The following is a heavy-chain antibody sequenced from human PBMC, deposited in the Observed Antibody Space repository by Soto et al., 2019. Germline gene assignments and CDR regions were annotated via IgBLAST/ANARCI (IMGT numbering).Heavy chain of an antibody. CDR3: AKEYNCNYYYYGMYV. D-gene: IGHD1-20*01. CDR1: GFTFSSYG. Sequence: QVQLVESGGGVVQPGRSLRLSCAASGFTFSSYGMHWVRQAPGKGLEWVAVISYDGSNKYYADSVKGRFTISRDNSKNTLYLQMNSLRAEDTAVYYCAKEYNCNYYYYGMYVWGQGTTVTVSS. J-gene: IGHJ6*02. CDR2: ISYDGSNK. V-gene: IGHV3-30*18.